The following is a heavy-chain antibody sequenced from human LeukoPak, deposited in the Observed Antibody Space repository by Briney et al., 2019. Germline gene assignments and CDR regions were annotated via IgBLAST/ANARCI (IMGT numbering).Heavy chain of an antibody. CDR1: GFTIGGYA. J-gene: IGHJ3*01. Sequence: GRSLRLSSVTSGFTIGGYAMYWVRQAPGKGVEWVSRIHWNSGGIAYADSVKGRFTISRDNAKNSLYLQMDSLRPEDTALYYCSRDLTSFCTNAVCGFHVWGQGTMVIVSS. V-gene: IGHV3-9*01. CDR2: IHWNSGGI. CDR3: SRDLTSFCTNAVCGFHV. D-gene: IGHD2-8*01.